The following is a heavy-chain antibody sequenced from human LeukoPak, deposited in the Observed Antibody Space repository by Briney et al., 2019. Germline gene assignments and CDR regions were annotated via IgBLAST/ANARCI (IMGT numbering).Heavy chain of an antibody. V-gene: IGHV1-8*01. Sequence: ASVKVSCKASGCTFTSYDINWVRQATGQGLEWMGWMNPNSGNTGYAQKFQGRVTMTRNTSISTAYMELSSLRSEDTAVYYCASAGIAVAGRGGYYFDYWGQGTLVTVSS. D-gene: IGHD6-19*01. CDR3: ASAGIAVAGRGGYYFDY. CDR2: MNPNSGNT. CDR1: GCTFTSYD. J-gene: IGHJ4*02.